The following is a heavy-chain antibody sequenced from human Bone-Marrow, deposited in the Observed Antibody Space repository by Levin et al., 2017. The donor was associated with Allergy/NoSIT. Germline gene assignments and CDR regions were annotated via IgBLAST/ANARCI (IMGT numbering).Heavy chain of an antibody. J-gene: IGHJ6*03. CDR2: ISYDGSNK. V-gene: IGHV3-30*18. CDR1: GFTFSSYG. CDR3: AKNMGLGNYYMDV. D-gene: IGHD3-16*01. Sequence: LSLTCAASGFTFSSYGMHWVRQAPGKGLEWVAVISYDGSNKYYADSVKGRFTISRDNSKNTLYLQMNSLRAEDTAVYYCAKNMGLGNYYMDVWGKGTTVTVSS.